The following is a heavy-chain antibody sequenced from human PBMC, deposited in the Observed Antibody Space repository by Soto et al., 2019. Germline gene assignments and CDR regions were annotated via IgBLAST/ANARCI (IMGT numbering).Heavy chain of an antibody. CDR3: ARDSRSRELEGIYYYYYYGMDV. CDR1: GFTFSSYG. J-gene: IGHJ6*02. V-gene: IGHV3-33*01. CDR2: IWYDGSNK. Sequence: PGGSLRLSCAASGFTFSSYGMHWVRQAPGKGLEWVAVIWYDGSNKYYADSVKGRFTISRDNSKNTLYLQMNSLRAEDTAVYYCARDSRSRELEGIYYYYYYGMDVWGQGTTVTVSS. D-gene: IGHD1-1*01.